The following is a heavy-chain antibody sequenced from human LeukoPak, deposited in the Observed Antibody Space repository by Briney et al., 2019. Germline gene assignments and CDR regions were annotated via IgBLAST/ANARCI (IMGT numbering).Heavy chain of an antibody. CDR3: ARNKATDVLNIAFDI. Sequence: GGSLRLSCAASGFTVSSNYMNWVRQAPGKGLEWVSVIYSGGGTHYADSVKGRFTISRDNSKNTLYLQMNTLRAEDTAVYYCARNKATDVLNIAFDIWGQGTMVTVAS. V-gene: IGHV3-53*01. CDR2: IYSGGGT. CDR1: GFTVSSNY. J-gene: IGHJ3*02.